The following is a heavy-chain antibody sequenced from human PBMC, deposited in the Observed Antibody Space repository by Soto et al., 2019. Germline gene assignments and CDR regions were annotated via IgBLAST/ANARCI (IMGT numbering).Heavy chain of an antibody. Sequence: LSLTCAVSGDSISRGYYWAWIRQPPGKGLEWVSYISSSGSTIYYADSVKGRFTISRDNAKNSLYLQMNSLRAEDTAAYYCASLNMGNYYGMDVWGQGTTVTVSS. CDR2: ISSSGSTI. J-gene: IGHJ6*02. V-gene: IGHV3-11*04. CDR3: ASLNMGNYYGMDV. D-gene: IGHD3-10*01. CDR1: GDSISRGYY.